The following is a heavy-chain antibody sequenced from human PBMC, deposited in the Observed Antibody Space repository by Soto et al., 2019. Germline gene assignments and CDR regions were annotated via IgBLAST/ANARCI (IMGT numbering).Heavy chain of an antibody. V-gene: IGHV3-30*18. Sequence: GGSLRLSCAASGFTFSSYGMHWVRQAPGKGLEWVAVISYDGSNKYYADSVKGRFTISRDNSKNTLYLQMNSLRAEDTAVYYCAKIGKRDCSGGSCYPYYYYYYMDVWGKGTTVTVSS. CDR1: GFTFSSYG. J-gene: IGHJ6*03. D-gene: IGHD2-15*01. CDR2: ISYDGSNK. CDR3: AKIGKRDCSGGSCYPYYYYYYMDV.